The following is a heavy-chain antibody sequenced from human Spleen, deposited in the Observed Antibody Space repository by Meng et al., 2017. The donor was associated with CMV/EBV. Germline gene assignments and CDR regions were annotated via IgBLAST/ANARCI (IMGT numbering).Heavy chain of an antibody. CDR3: ARGDKWPRTDYYYYGMDV. CDR2: IIPILGIA. CDR1: GGTFSSYA. Sequence: SVKVSCKASGGTFSSYAISWVRQAPGQGLEWMGGIIPILGIANYAQKFQGRVTITADKSTSTAYMELSSLRSEDTAVYYCARGDKWPRTDYYYYGMDVWGQGTTVTVSS. V-gene: IGHV1-69*10. J-gene: IGHJ6*02. D-gene: IGHD5-12*01.